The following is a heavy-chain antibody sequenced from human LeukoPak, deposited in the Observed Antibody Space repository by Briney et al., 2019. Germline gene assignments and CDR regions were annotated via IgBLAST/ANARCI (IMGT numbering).Heavy chain of an antibody. Sequence: SETLSLTCAVSGGSISGYYWSWIRQPAAKGLEWMGRISGSGSTDYDPSLRSRVTMSVDTSKNQFSLKLTSVTAADTAVYYCAREGRSSTPGYWGQGTLVTVSS. V-gene: IGHV4-4*07. D-gene: IGHD2-15*01. CDR3: AREGRSSTPGY. CDR2: ISGSGST. J-gene: IGHJ4*02. CDR1: GGSISGYY.